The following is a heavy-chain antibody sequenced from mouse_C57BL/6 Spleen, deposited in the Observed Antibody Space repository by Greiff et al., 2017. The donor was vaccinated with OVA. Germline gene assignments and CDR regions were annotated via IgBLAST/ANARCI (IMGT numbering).Heavy chain of an antibody. D-gene: IGHD1-1*01. Sequence: QVQLQQPGAELVKPGASVKLSCKASGYTFTSYWMHWVKQRPGRGLEWIGRIDPNSGGTKYNEKFKSKATLTVDKPSSTAYMQLSSLTSEDSAVYYCESPVTTVVAEYFDYWGKGTTLTVSS. CDR2: IDPNSGGT. CDR1: GYTFTSYW. V-gene: IGHV1-72*01. CDR3: ESPVTTVVAEYFDY. J-gene: IGHJ2*01.